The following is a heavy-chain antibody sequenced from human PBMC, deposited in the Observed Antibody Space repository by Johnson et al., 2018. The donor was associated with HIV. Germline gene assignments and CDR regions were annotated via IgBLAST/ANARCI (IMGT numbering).Heavy chain of an antibody. CDR1: GFTFSNAW. CDR3: NTDGSGPYSGSYWGDYAFDI. V-gene: IGHV3-15*01. CDR2: IKSKTDGGTT. D-gene: IGHD1-26*01. J-gene: IGHJ3*02. Sequence: VQLVESGGGVVRPGGSLRLSCAASGFTFSNAWMSWVRQAPGKGLEWVGRIKSKTDGGTTDYAAPVKGRFTISRDNSKNTLYLQMNSLKTEDTARYYCNTDGSGPYSGSYWGDYAFDIWGQGTMVTVSS.